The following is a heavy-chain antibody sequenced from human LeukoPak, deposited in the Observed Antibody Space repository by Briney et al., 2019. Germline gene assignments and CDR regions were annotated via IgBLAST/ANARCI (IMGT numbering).Heavy chain of an antibody. J-gene: IGHJ6*02. D-gene: IGHD6-19*01. CDR1: GFTVSSNY. CDR2: IYSGGST. V-gene: IGHV3-53*01. Sequence: GGSLRLSCAASGFTVSSNYMSWVRQAPGKGLEWVSVIYSGGSTYYADSVKGRFTISRDNSKNTLYLQMKSLRAEDTAVYDCSRGRIAVAGALYYYYGMDVWGQGTTVTVSS. CDR3: SRGRIAVAGALYYYYGMDV.